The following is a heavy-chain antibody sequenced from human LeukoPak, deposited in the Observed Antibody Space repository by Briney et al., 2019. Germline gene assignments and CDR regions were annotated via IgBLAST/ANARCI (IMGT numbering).Heavy chain of an antibody. CDR3: ARGVVPAVNFDY. CDR1: GGSFSGYY. V-gene: IGHV4-34*01. CDR2: INHSGST. D-gene: IGHD2-2*01. J-gene: IGHJ4*02. Sequence: PSETLSLTCAIYGGSFSGYYWSWIRQPPGKGLEWIGEINHSGSTKYKPSLKSRVTISLDTSKNQFSLKLRSVTAADTAVYYCARGVVPAVNFDYWGQGTLVTVSS.